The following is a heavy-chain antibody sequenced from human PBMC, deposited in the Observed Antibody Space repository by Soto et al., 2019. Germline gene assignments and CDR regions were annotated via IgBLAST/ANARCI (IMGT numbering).Heavy chain of an antibody. CDR1: GGSSSSGGYY. CDR3: ARDRDPYYDFWSGNYGMDV. V-gene: IGHV4-31*03. D-gene: IGHD3-3*01. CDR2: IYYSGST. Sequence: PSETLSLTCTVSGGSSSSGGYYWSWIRQHPGKGLEWIGYIYYSGSTYYNPSLKSRVTISVDTSKNQFSLKLSSVTAADTAVYYCARDRDPYYDFWSGNYGMDVWGQGTTVTVSS. J-gene: IGHJ6*02.